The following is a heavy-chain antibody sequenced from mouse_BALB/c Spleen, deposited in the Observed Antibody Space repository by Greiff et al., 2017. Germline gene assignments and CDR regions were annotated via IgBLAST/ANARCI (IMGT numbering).Heavy chain of an antibody. J-gene: IGHJ1*01. V-gene: IGHV5-17*02. CDR1: GFTFSSFG. Sequence: EVHLVESGGGLVQPGGSRKLSCAASGFTFSSFGMHWVRQAPEKGLEWVAYISSGSSTIYYADTVKGRFTISRDNPKNTLFLQMTSLRSEDTAMYYCARGYDYDGYWYFDVWGAGTTVTVSS. D-gene: IGHD2-4*01. CDR3: ARGYDYDGYWYFDV. CDR2: ISSGSSTI.